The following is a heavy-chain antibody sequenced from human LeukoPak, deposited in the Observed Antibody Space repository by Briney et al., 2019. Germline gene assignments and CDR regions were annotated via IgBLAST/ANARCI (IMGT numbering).Heavy chain of an antibody. CDR3: VRAMDV. J-gene: IGHJ6*02. V-gene: IGHV3-7*03. CDR2: IKQDGSEI. CDR1: GFTFSSYS. Sequence: GGSLRLSCAASGFTFSSYSMNWVRQAPGKGPEWVANIKQDGSEIHYLDSVKGRFTISRDNPKNSLYLQMNGLIAEDTAVYHYVRAMDVWGQGTTVIVSS.